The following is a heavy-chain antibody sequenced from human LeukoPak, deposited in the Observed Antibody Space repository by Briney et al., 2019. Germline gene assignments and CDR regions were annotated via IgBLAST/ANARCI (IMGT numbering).Heavy chain of an antibody. CDR1: GXTVSANY. Sequence: GGSLRLSCAASGXTVSANYWNRVRQAPGKGQEWVSVISSGGSTSYADSVKGRFTISRDNSKNTLYLQMNSLRAEDTAVYYCARGWSSSSYFGYWGQGTLVTVSS. CDR2: ISSGGST. CDR3: ARGWSSSSYFGY. J-gene: IGHJ4*02. V-gene: IGHV3-66*01. D-gene: IGHD6-6*01.